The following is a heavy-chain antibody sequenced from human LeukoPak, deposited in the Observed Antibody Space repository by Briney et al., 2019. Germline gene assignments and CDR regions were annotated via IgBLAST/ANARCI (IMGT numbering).Heavy chain of an antibody. V-gene: IGHV3-53*01. CDR1: GFTVSSNY. Sequence: PGGSLTLSCVVSGFTVSSNYLTWVRQAPGKGLEWVSVIYTGGSTYYADSVKGRFTISRDNSKNTLYLQMNSLRVEDTAVYYCASQVVARGFDYWGQGTLVTVSS. D-gene: IGHD2-15*01. J-gene: IGHJ4*02. CDR3: ASQVVARGFDY. CDR2: IYTGGST.